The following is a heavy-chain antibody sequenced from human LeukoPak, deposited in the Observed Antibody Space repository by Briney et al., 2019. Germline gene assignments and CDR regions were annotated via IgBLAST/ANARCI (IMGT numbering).Heavy chain of an antibody. D-gene: IGHD6-19*01. CDR3: AREMDSGWSSYYFDY. CDR1: GYTFTSYA. J-gene: IGHJ4*02. V-gene: IGHV1-3*01. CDR2: INAGNGNT. Sequence: ASVKVSCKASGYTFTSYAMHWVRQAPGQRLEWMGWINAGNGNTKYSQKFQGRVTITRDTSASTAYMELSSLRSEDTAVYYCAREMDSGWSSYYFDYWGQGTLVTVSS.